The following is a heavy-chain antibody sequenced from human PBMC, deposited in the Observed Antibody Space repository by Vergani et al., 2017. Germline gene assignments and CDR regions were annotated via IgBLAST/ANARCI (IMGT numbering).Heavy chain of an antibody. J-gene: IGHJ4*02. CDR1: GGSISSGGSY. V-gene: IGHV4-31*03. CDR2: IYYSGST. Sequence: QVQLQESGPGLVKPSQTLSLTCTVSGGSISSGGSYWTWIRQHPGKGLEWIGYIYYSGSTYYNPSLKSRVTISVDTSKNQFSLKLSSVTAADTAVYYCARGEQWLVRGFDYWGQGTLVTVSS. CDR3: ARGEQWLVRGFDY. D-gene: IGHD6-19*01.